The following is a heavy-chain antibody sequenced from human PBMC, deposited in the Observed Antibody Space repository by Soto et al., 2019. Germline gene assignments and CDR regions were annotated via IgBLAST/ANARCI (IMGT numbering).Heavy chain of an antibody. CDR2: INSDGSST. V-gene: IGHV3-74*01. CDR3: PREESHGFDP. CDR1: GFTFSSYG. J-gene: IGHJ5*02. Sequence: PGGSLRLSCAASGFTFSSYGMHWVRQAPGKGLVWVSRINSDGSSTSYADSVKGRFTISRDNAKNTLYLQMNRLRAEDTAVYYCPREESHGFDPWGQGTLVAVSS.